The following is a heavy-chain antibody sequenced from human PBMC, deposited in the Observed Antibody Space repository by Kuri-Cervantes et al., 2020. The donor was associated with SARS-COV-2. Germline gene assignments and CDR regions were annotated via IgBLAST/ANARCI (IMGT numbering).Heavy chain of an antibody. V-gene: IGHV4-59*01. Sequence: SETLSLTCTVSGGSISTYYWSWIWQPPGKGLEWIGYLYYSGSTNYNPSLKSRVTISLDTSKNQFSLKLSSVTAADTAVYYCATGSYYVAYDYWGQGTLVTVSS. CDR3: ATGSYYVAYDY. CDR2: LYYSGST. CDR1: GGSISTYY. J-gene: IGHJ4*02. D-gene: IGHD1-26*01.